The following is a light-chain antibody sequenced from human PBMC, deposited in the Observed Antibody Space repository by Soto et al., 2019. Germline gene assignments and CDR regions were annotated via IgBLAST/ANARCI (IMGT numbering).Light chain of an antibody. J-gene: IGKJ1*01. CDR3: QQYGSSSWT. CDR2: GAS. CDR1: QSVDSSY. V-gene: IGKV3-20*01. Sequence: EIVLTQSPDTLSLTPGERATLSCGASQSVDSSYVACYQQKPGQAPRLLIYGASTRATGIPARLSGSGSGTDFTLTISRLEPEDFAVYYCQQYGSSSWTFGQGTKVDIK.